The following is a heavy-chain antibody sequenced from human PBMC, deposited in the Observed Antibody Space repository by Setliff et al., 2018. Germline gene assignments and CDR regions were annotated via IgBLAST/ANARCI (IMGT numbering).Heavy chain of an antibody. CDR2: IIPIFGTA. CDR3: ARADYIRYFYMDA. D-gene: IGHD4-4*01. Sequence: SVKVSCKASGDTFSSYAINWERQAPGQGLEWMGGIIPIFGTANYAQKFQGRLTITTVGSTSTAYMELSSLRSEDTAVYYCARADYIRYFYMDAWGKGTTVTVS. J-gene: IGHJ6*03. V-gene: IGHV1-69*05. CDR1: GDTFSSYA.